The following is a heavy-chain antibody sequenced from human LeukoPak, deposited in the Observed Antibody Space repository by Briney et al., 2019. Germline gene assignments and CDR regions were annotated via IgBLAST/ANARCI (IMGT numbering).Heavy chain of an antibody. V-gene: IGHV4-34*01. CDR3: ANRYCSSTSCYEALGWFDP. D-gene: IGHD2-2*01. CDR2: INHSGST. J-gene: IGHJ5*02. CDR1: GGSFSGYY. Sequence: SETLSLTCAVYGGSFSGYYWSWIRQPPGKGLEWIGEINHSGSTNYNPSLKSRVTISVDTSKNQFSPKLSSVTAADTAVYYCANRYCSSTSCYEALGWFDPWGQGTLVTVSS.